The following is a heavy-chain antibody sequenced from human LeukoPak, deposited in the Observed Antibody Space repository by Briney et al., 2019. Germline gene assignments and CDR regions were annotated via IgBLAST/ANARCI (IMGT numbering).Heavy chain of an antibody. D-gene: IGHD3-22*01. CDR1: GGSISSGSYY. CDR3: ARLDITMIVVVINY. CDR2: IYTSGST. Sequence: SQTLSLTCTVSGGSISSGSYYWSCIRQPAGKGLEWIGRIYTSGSTNYNPSLKSRVTISVDTSKNQFSLKLSSVTAADTAVYYCARLDITMIVVVINYWGQGTLVTVSS. V-gene: IGHV4-61*02. J-gene: IGHJ4*02.